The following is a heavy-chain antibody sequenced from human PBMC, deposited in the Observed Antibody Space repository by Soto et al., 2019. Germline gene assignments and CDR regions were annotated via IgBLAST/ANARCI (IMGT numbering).Heavy chain of an antibody. CDR2: INPNSGGT. J-gene: IGHJ5*01. CDR3: TKAVVVVSNWFDS. CDR1: GYTFTDFY. V-gene: IGHV1-2*02. Sequence: GASVKVSCKASGYTFTDFYMHWVRQAPGQGLEWMGWINPNSGGTKYAQKLQGRVTMTRDTSISTAYMELSSLTSDDTAVYYCTKAVVVVSNWFDSWGQETLVTVSS. D-gene: IGHD3-22*01.